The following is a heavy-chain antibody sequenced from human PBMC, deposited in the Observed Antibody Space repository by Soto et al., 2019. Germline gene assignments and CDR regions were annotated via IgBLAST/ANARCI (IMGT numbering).Heavy chain of an antibody. Sequence: QVQLVESGGGVVQPGTSLRLSCEASGFTFSGFGMHWVRQAPGKGLEWVAVIGYDGSKKYYADCVKGRFTISRDNSKNALYLQMNRLRAEDTAVYYCARGRGGSYGGNSAHFDIWGQGTLVTVSS. CDR1: GFTFSGFG. J-gene: IGHJ3*02. D-gene: IGHD4-17*01. CDR3: ARGRGGSYGGNSAHFDI. CDR2: IGYDGSKK. V-gene: IGHV3-33*01.